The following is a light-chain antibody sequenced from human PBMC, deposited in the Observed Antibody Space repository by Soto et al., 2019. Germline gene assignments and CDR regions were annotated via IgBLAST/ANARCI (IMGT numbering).Light chain of an antibody. Sequence: DIQMTQSPSTLSASVGDSVTITCRASQSISSWLAWYQQRPGKAPKVLIYDASSLQSGVPSRFSGSGSGTEFTLTISSLQPDDFATYYCQQYNIYTWTFGQGTKVDIK. CDR2: DAS. V-gene: IGKV1-5*01. CDR3: QQYNIYTWT. CDR1: QSISSW. J-gene: IGKJ1*01.